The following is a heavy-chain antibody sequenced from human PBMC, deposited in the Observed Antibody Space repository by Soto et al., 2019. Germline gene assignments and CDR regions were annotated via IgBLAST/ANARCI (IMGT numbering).Heavy chain of an antibody. Sequence: PSETLSLTCTVSGGSISSGGYYWTWIRQFPGKGLEWIGHIHYSGTAYYNPSLRSRANLSVDTSKSQFSLKLSSVTAADTAVYYCARNKGGTTLWFDPWGLGTLVTVSS. J-gene: IGHJ5*02. CDR2: IHYSGTA. CDR1: GGSISSGGYY. D-gene: IGHD1-1*01. CDR3: ARNKGGTTLWFDP. V-gene: IGHV4-31*03.